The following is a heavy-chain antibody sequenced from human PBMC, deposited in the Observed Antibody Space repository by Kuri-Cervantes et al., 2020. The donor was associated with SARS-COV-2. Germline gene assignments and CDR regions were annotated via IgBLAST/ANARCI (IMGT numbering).Heavy chain of an antibody. Sequence: GSLRLSCTVSGGSISSGGYYWGWIRQPPGKGLEFIGTIYYDGRTYYNTSLKSRVTISVDTSKNQFSLKLSSVTAADTAVYYCARHDYWGQGTLVTSPQ. CDR2: IYYDGRT. CDR1: GGSISSGGYY. J-gene: IGHJ4*02. CDR3: ARHDY. V-gene: IGHV4-39*01.